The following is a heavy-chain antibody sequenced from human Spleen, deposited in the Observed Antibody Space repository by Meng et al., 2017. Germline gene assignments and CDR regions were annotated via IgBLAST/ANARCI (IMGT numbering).Heavy chain of an antibody. CDR3: AKTIGAAGRYWIDP. CDR2: IYSGGAT. D-gene: IGHD6-13*01. Sequence: GESLKISCAVSGFTVSVSYMNWVRQAPGKAPEWVSVIYSGGATYYADSVKGRFTISRDNSKNTLYLQMNSLRGEDTAVYYCAKTIGAAGRYWIDPWGQGILVTVSS. J-gene: IGHJ5*02. CDR1: GFTVSVSY. V-gene: IGHV3-66*02.